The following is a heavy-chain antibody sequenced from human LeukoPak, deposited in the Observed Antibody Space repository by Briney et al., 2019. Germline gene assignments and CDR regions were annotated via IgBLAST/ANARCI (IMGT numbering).Heavy chain of an antibody. V-gene: IGHV3-9*01. CDR2: ILSNSAAI. CDR3: IADTAGDLAF. CDR1: GFTFDDYA. Sequence: GGSLRLSCAASGFTFDDYALHWVRQAPGKGLEWVSGILSNSAAIGYGDSVKGRFTISRDAATNSLYLQMNSLKIEDTALYYCIADTAGDLAFWGQGTLVIVSS. J-gene: IGHJ4*02. D-gene: IGHD3-16*01.